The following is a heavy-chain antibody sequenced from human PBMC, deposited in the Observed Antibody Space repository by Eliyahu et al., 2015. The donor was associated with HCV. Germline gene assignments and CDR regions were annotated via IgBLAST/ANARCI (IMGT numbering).Heavy chain of an antibody. CDR1: GYTFTSNY. CDR2: INPSGGSI. D-gene: IGHD6-19*01. V-gene: IGHV1-46*03. J-gene: IGHJ4*02. Sequence: QVQLVQSGAEVKKPGASVKVSCKASGYTFTSNYIXWVRQAPGQGLEWMGMINPSGGSINFAQKFQGRVAMTRDTSTSTVYMELSSLRSEDTAVYYCSRGARGSGWYREDYWGQGTLVTVSS. CDR3: SRGARGSGWYREDY.